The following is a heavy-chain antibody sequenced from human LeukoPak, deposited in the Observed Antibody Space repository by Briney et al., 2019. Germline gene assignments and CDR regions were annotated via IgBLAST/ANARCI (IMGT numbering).Heavy chain of an antibody. V-gene: IGHV3-23*01. CDR2: ISGSGGST. J-gene: IGHJ4*02. CDR3: AKDRDFWSGYYDFDY. CDR1: GFTFSSYA. Sequence: PGGSLRLSCATSGFTFSSYAMSWVRQAPGKGLEWVSVISGSGGSTYYADSVKGRFTISRDNSQNTLYLQMSSLRAEDTAVYYCAKDRDFWSGYYDFDYWGQGTLVTVSS. D-gene: IGHD3-3*01.